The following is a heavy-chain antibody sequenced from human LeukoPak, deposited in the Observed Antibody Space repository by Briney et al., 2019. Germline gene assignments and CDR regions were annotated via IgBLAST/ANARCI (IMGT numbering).Heavy chain of an antibody. CDR1: GYTFTTYS. Sequence: ASVKVSCKASGYTFTTYSITWVRQAPGQGLEWMGWISAYNGNTNYAQNLQGRLTVTTDTSTSTAYMELRSLRSDDTAVYYCARVPAALYYYYMDVWGKGTTVTVSS. J-gene: IGHJ6*03. V-gene: IGHV1-18*01. CDR2: ISAYNGNT. CDR3: ARVPAALYYYYMDV. D-gene: IGHD2-2*01.